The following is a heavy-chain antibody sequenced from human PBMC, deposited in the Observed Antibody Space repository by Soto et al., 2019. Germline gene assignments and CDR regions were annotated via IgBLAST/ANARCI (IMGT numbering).Heavy chain of an antibody. J-gene: IGHJ4*02. CDR3: AKEVVPRYSSGWPPFDY. V-gene: IGHV3-30*18. D-gene: IGHD6-19*01. Sequence: GGSLRLSCAASGFTFSSYGMHWVRQAPGKGLEWVAVISYDGSNKYYADSVKGRFTISRDNSKNTLYLQMNSLRAEDTAVYYCAKEVVPRYSSGWPPFDYWGQGTLVTVSS. CDR2: ISYDGSNK. CDR1: GFTFSSYG.